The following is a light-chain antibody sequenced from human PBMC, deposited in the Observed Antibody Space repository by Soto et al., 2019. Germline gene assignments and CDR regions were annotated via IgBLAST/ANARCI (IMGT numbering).Light chain of an antibody. CDR1: ESVRTS. CDR3: HQHNNWPT. V-gene: IGKV3-11*01. J-gene: IGKJ5*01. CDR2: GAS. Sequence: ETVLTQSPGTLSLSPGERATLSCRASESVRTSLAWYQQKPGQAPSLLIYGASKRATGIPARFSGSGSGTDFTLTISRPEPEDFAVYFCHQHNNWPTFGQGTRLDIK.